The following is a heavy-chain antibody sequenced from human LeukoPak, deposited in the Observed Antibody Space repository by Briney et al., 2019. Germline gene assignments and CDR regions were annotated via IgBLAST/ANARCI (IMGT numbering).Heavy chain of an antibody. D-gene: IGHD4-17*01. CDR1: GYSFTSYW. Sequence: GESLKISCKGSGYSFTSYWIGWVRQMPGKGLEWVGIIYPDDSDTRYSPSFQDQVIISADKSISTAYLQWSSLKASDTAMYYCATTTEDQPPPPDYWGQGTLVTVSS. J-gene: IGHJ4*02. CDR3: ATTTEDQPPPPDY. CDR2: IYPDDSDT. V-gene: IGHV5-51*01.